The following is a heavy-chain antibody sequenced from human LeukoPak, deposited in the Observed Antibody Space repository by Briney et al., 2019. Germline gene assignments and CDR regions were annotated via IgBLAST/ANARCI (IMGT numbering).Heavy chain of an antibody. J-gene: IGHJ4*02. V-gene: IGHV3-7*05. CDR3: AGADYYGSSGFGFDY. D-gene: IGHD3-22*01. CDR2: INHDGSEK. Sequence: GGSLRLSCAASGFTISSHWMTWVRQTPGKGPERVSGINHDGSEKYYVDSGKGRFTISRDNAKNSLYLQMNSLKTEETAVYYCAGADYYGSSGFGFDYWGQGTLVTVSS. CDR1: GFTISSHW.